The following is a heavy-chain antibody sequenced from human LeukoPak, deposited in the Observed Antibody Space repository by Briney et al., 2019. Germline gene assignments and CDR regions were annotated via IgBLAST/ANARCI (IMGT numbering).Heavy chain of an antibody. CDR1: GFTFSSYA. D-gene: IGHD6-13*01. CDR2: ITGGGGST. J-gene: IGHJ5*02. V-gene: IGHV3-23*01. CDR3: AKGVFATPGAP. Sequence: PGGSLRLSCAASGFTFSSYAMTWFRQAPGKGLEWGSTITGGGGSTYYADSVKGRFTISRDNSKDTLYLLMNSLRAEDTAVYYCAKGVFATPGAPWGQGTLVTVSS.